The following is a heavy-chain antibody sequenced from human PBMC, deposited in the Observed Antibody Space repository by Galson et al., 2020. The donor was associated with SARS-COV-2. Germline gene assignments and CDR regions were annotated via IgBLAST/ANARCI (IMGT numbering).Heavy chain of an antibody. CDR3: ANYKQLVHLDY. CDR1: GDSVSSAAYY. Sequence: SETLSLTCGVSGDSVSSAAYYWSWIRQPPGKGLEWIGYIYYTGSTNYNPSLKSRVTISVDRSGNEFSLKMRSVTDADTAVYYCANYKQLVHLDYWGQGILVTVSS. CDR2: IYYTGST. J-gene: IGHJ4*02. D-gene: IGHD6-6*01. V-gene: IGHV4-61*08.